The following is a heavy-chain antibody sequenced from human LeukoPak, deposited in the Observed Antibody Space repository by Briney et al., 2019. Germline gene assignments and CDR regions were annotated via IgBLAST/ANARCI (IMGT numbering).Heavy chain of an antibody. CDR3: AGDILTGYSFDY. V-gene: IGHV1-2*02. J-gene: IGHJ4*02. Sequence: APEKVSCKASGYTFTGYYMHWVRQAPGQGLEWMGWINTKSGGPNYAQKFQGRVTMTRDTSISTAYMELSRLRSDDTAVYYCAGDILTGYSFDYWGQGTLVTGS. CDR2: INTKSGGP. CDR1: GYTFTGYY. D-gene: IGHD3-9*01.